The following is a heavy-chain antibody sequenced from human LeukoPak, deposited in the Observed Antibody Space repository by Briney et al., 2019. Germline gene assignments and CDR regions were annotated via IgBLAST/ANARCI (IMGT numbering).Heavy chain of an antibody. D-gene: IGHD3-16*01. CDR1: GGSISSGDYH. V-gene: IGHV4-30-4*08. CDR2: IYYSGST. Sequence: SETLSLTCTVSGGSISSGDYHWSWIRQPPGKGLEWIGYIYYSGSTYYNPSLKSRVTISVDTSKNQFSLKLSSVTAADTPVYYCAREPAYDYVWGSPTGVDIWGQGTMVTVSS. CDR3: AREPAYDYVWGSPTGVDI. J-gene: IGHJ3*02.